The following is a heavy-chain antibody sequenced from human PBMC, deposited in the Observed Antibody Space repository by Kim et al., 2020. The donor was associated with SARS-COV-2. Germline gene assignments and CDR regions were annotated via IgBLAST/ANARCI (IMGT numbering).Heavy chain of an antibody. V-gene: IGHV3-30*18. Sequence: GGSLRLSCAASGFTFSSYGMHWVRQAPGKGLEWVAVISYDGSNKYYADSVKGRFTISRDNSKNTLYLQMNSLRAEDTAVYYCAKDGGYTYGFDYWGQGTMVTVSS. J-gene: IGHJ4*02. CDR2: ISYDGSNK. D-gene: IGHD3-16*01. CDR1: GFTFSSYG. CDR3: AKDGGYTYGFDY.